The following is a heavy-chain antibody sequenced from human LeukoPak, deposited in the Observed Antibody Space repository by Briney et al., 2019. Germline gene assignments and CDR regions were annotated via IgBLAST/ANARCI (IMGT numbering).Heavy chain of an antibody. D-gene: IGHD2-2*01. CDR1: GFTFSSYS. CDR3: ATLLLGYCSSTSCLQYYYGMDV. J-gene: IGHJ6*02. V-gene: IGHV3-21*01. Sequence: PGGSLRLSCAASGFTFSSYSMNWVRQAPGKGLEWVSSISSSSSYIYYADSVKGRFTISRDNAKNSLYLQMNSLRAEDTAVYYCATLLLGYCSSTSCLQYYYGMDVWGQGTTVTVSS. CDR2: ISSSSSYI.